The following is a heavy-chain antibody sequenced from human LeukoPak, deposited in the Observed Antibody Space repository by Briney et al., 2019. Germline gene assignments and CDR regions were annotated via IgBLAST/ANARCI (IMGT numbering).Heavy chain of an antibody. CDR3: ARRHAAIFGVVINDAFDI. D-gene: IGHD3-3*01. Sequence: SETLSLTCTVSGGSISSSSYYWGWIRQPPGKGLGWIWSIYYSGSTYYNPSLKSRVTISVDTSKNQFSLKLSSVTAADTAVYYCARRHAAIFGVVINDAFDIWGQGTMVTVSS. V-gene: IGHV4-39*01. CDR1: GGSISSSSYY. CDR2: IYYSGST. J-gene: IGHJ3*02.